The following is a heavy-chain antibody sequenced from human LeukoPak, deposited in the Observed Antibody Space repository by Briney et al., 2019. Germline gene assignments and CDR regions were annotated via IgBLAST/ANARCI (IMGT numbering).Heavy chain of an antibody. CDR2: IWYDGSNK. D-gene: IGHD5-18*01. CDR1: GFTFSSYG. V-gene: IGHV3-33*01. J-gene: IGHJ4*02. CDR3: AMWIQVWKFDY. Sequence: PGRSLRLSCAASGFTFSSYGMHWVRQAPGKGLEWVAVIWYDGSNKYYADSVKGRLTISRDNSKNTLYLQMNSLRAEDTAVYYCAMWIQVWKFDYWGQGTLVTVSS.